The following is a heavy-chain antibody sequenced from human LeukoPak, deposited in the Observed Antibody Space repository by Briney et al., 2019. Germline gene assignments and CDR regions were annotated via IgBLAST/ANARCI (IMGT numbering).Heavy chain of an antibody. V-gene: IGHV3-21*01. Sequence: GGSLRLSCAASGFTFSSYNMNWVRQAPGKGLEWVSSISSSSTYIYYADSVKGRFTNSRDNAKDSLYLQMNSLRAEDTAVYYCARVDTRGGAFDIWGQGTMVTVSS. J-gene: IGHJ3*02. CDR3: ARVDTRGGAFDI. D-gene: IGHD2-15*01. CDR2: ISSSSTYI. CDR1: GFTFSSYN.